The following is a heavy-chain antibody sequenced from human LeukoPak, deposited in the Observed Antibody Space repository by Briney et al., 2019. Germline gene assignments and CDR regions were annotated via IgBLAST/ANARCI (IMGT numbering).Heavy chain of an antibody. CDR2: IYYSGST. Sequence: PSETLSLTCTVSGCTISSYYLSWIRQPPGKGLEWIGYIYYSGSTKYNPSPKTRVTISVDTSKDQFALKLSSVTAADTAVYDCARHLSGYEGYFDYWGQGTLVTVSS. V-gene: IGHV4-59*08. D-gene: IGHD5-12*01. CDR1: GCTISSYY. CDR3: ARHLSGYEGYFDY. J-gene: IGHJ4*02.